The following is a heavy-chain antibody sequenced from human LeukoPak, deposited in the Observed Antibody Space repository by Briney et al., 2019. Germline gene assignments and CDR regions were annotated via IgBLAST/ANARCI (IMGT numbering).Heavy chain of an antibody. Sequence: SVKVSCKASGGTFSSYAISWVRQAPGQGLGWMGGIIPIFGTANYAQKFQGRVTITADESTSTAYMELSSLRSEDTAVYYCAREQYCSGGSCYGYWGQGTLVTVSS. D-gene: IGHD2-15*01. CDR2: IIPIFGTA. CDR1: GGTFSSYA. CDR3: AREQYCSGGSCYGY. J-gene: IGHJ4*02. V-gene: IGHV1-69*13.